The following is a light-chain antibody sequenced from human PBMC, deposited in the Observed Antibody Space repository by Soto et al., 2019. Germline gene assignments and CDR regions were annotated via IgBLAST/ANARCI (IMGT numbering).Light chain of an antibody. J-gene: IGKJ1*01. Sequence: EIVLTQSPATLSLSPGERATLSCRASQSVSSYLVWYQQKPGQAPRLLIYGASSRASGIPDRFSGSGSGTDFTLTINRLEPEDFALYYCQQFGSSPWTFGQGTKVEIK. CDR1: QSVSSY. V-gene: IGKV3-20*01. CDR2: GAS. CDR3: QQFGSSPWT.